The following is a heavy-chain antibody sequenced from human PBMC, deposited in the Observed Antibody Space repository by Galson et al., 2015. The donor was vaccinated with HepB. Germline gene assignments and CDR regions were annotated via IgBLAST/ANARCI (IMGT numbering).Heavy chain of an antibody. CDR3: ATEGPIELARTRGGGMIV. J-gene: IGHJ6*02. Sequence: SVKVSCKVSGHSLTELSMNWVRQAPGQGLEWMGGFDPEDGKPVYAQKFQGRVTMTEDTSTDTTSMEMTSLRSDDTAMYFCATEGPIELARTRGGGMIVWGQGTTVTVSS. D-gene: IGHD6-6*01. CDR1: GHSLTELS. CDR2: FDPEDGKP. V-gene: IGHV1-24*01.